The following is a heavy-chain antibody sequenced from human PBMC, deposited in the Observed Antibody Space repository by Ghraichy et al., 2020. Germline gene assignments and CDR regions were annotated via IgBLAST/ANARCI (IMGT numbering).Heavy chain of an antibody. CDR3: ARDLGSGWYFDY. J-gene: IGHJ4*02. D-gene: IGHD6-19*01. Sequence: GGSLRLSCAASGFTFSGYWMSWVRQAPGKGLEWVANIKKDGSEKYYVDSVKGRFTISRDNAKNSLYLQMNSLRAEDMALYYCARDLGSGWYFDYWGQGTLVTVSS. CDR2: IKKDGSEK. CDR1: GFTFSGYW. V-gene: IGHV3-7*01.